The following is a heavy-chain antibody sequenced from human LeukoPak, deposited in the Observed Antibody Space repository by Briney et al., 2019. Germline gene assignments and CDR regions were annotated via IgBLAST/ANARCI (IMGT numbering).Heavy chain of an antibody. CDR1: GYTFTSYD. Sequence: RASVKVSCKASGYTFTSYDINWVRQAPGQGLEWMGLIDPNNGETKYAQRFQGRVTMTLTRDTSISTAYMELNSLTSDDTAVYYCARDRAGELLFYYFDHWGQGTLVTVSS. D-gene: IGHD1-26*01. CDR2: IDPNNGET. CDR3: ARDRAGELLFYYFDH. V-gene: IGHV1-2*02. J-gene: IGHJ4*02.